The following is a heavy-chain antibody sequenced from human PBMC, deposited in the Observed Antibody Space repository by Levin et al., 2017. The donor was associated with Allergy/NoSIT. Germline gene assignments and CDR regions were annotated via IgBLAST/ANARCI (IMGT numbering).Heavy chain of an antibody. D-gene: IGHD6-6*01. Sequence: GGSLRLSCAASGFTFSGSAMHWVRQASGKGLEWVGRIRSKANSYATAYAASVKGRFTISRDDSKNTAYLQMNSLKTEDTAVDYCTRVAVSSSPSRGDYWGQGTLVTVSS. CDR2: IRSKANSYAT. CDR1: GFTFSGSA. J-gene: IGHJ4*02. V-gene: IGHV3-73*01. CDR3: TRVAVSSSPSRGDY.